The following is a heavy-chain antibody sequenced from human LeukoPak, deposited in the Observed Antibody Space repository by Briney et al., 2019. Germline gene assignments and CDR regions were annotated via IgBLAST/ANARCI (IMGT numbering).Heavy chain of an antibody. Sequence: GGSLRLSCAASGFTFSSYSMTWVRQTPGKGLEWVAKIGRDGSEKNYVDSMRGRITISRDNGKNSVDLQMNSLRAEDTAVYYCARHYLYVGASYNDEAFDIWGHGTMVTVSS. CDR3: ARHYLYVGASYNDEAFDI. V-gene: IGHV3-7*01. CDR2: IGRDGSEK. J-gene: IGHJ3*02. CDR1: GFTFSSYS. D-gene: IGHD3-10*01.